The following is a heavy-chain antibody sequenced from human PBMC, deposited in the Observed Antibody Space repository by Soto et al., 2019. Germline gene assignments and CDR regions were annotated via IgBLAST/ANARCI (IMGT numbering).Heavy chain of an antibody. Sequence: QITLKESGPTLVKPTQTLTLTCTFSGFSLSTSGVGVGWIRQPPGKALEWLALIYWDDDKRYSPSLKSRLTITKDTSKNQVVLTMTNMDPVDTATYYRAHGVYCSGGSCYSENWFDPWGQGTLVTVSS. D-gene: IGHD2-15*01. J-gene: IGHJ5*02. CDR3: AHGVYCSGGSCYSENWFDP. CDR1: GFSLSTSGVG. CDR2: IYWDDDK. V-gene: IGHV2-5*02.